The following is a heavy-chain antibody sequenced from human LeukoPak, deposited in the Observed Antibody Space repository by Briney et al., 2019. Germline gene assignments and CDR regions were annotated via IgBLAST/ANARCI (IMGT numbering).Heavy chain of an antibody. J-gene: IGHJ2*01. Sequence: KDGESLKISCVGSGYRFSTYWIAWARQMPGKGLEWMGIIHSGDSNTVYSPSFQGQVTISVDKSISTAYLQWSSLKASDTAMYYCARHQGVPDFCWYFDLWGRGTLLTVSS. CDR2: IHSGDSNT. V-gene: IGHV5-51*01. D-gene: IGHD3-3*01. CDR3: ARHQGVPDFCWYFDL. CDR1: GYRFSTYW.